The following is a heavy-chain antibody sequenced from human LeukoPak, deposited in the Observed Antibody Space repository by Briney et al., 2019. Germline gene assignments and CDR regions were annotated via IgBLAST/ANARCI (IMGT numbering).Heavy chain of an antibody. D-gene: IGHD2-2*01. CDR1: GYTFTGYY. CDR2: INPNSGGT. J-gene: IGHJ4*02. Sequence: ASVKVSCKASGYTFTGYYMHWVRQAPGQGLEWMGWINPNSGGTNYAQKFQGRVTMTRDTSISTAYMELSRLRSDDTAVYYCARDRGYCCSTSCSAVLFDYWGQGTLVTVSS. V-gene: IGHV1-2*02. CDR3: ARDRGYCCSTSCSAVLFDY.